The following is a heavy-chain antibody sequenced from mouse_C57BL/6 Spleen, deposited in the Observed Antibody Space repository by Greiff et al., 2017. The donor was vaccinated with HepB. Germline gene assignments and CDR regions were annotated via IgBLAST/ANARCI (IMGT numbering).Heavy chain of an antibody. Sequence: VQLQQSGAELVKPGASVKLSCKASGYTFTEYSIHWVKQRSGQGLEWIGWFYPGSGSIKYNEKFKDKATLTADKSSSTVYMELSRLTSEDAAVYFCARHVHYYGSSYRYFDVWGTGTTVTVSS. V-gene: IGHV1-62-2*01. CDR3: ARHVHYYGSSYRYFDV. D-gene: IGHD1-1*01. J-gene: IGHJ1*03. CDR2: FYPGSGSI. CDR1: GYTFTEYS.